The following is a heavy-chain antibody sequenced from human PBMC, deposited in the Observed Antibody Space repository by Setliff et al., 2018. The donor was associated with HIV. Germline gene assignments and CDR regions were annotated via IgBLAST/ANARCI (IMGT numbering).Heavy chain of an antibody. D-gene: IGHD2-21*02. J-gene: IGHJ5*02. V-gene: IGHV7-4-1*02. CDR2: INANTGNP. CDR3: ARDSVCGGDCYGWFDP. Sequence: SVKVSCKASGYTFTSYAMNWVRQAPGQGLEWMGWINANTGNPTYAQGSTGRFVFSLDTSVSTAYLQISSLKAEDTAVYYCARDSVCGGDCYGWFDPWGQGTLVTVSS. CDR1: GYTFTSYA.